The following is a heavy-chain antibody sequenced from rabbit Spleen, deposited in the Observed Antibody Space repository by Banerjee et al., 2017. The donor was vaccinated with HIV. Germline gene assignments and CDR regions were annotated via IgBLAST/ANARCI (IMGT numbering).Heavy chain of an antibody. CDR3: ARDLDGVIGWNFGW. J-gene: IGHJ4*01. D-gene: IGHD4-1*01. CDR1: GFTISGYW. Sequence: QEQVEESGGRLVQPGGSLTLSCKAFGFTISGYWMNWVRQAPGKGLEWIACINAVTGKPVYASWVNGRFTISKTSSTMVFLQMTSLTAADTATYFCARDLDGVIGWNFGWWGPGTLVTV. CDR2: INAVTGKP. V-gene: IGHV1S45*01.